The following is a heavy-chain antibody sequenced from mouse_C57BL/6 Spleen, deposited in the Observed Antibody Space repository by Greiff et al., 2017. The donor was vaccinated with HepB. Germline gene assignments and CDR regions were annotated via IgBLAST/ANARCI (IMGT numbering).Heavy chain of an antibody. CDR1: GYTFTSYW. J-gene: IGHJ3*01. CDR3: ARRSLEPVFAY. V-gene: IGHV1-64*01. CDR2: IHPNSGST. D-gene: IGHD4-1*01. Sequence: VQLQQSGAELVKPGASVKLSCKASGYTFTSYWMHWVKQRPGQGLEWIGMIHPNSGSTNYNEKFKSKATLTVDKSSSPAYMQLSSLTSEDAAVYYCARRSLEPVFAYWGQGTLVTVSA.